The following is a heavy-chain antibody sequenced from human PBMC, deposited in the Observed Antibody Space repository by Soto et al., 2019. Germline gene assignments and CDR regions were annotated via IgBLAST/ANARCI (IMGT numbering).Heavy chain of an antibody. CDR2: IYYSGST. D-gene: IGHD3-22*01. Sequence: SETLSLTCTVSCGSVSSGSYYWSWTRQPPGKGLEWIGYIYYSGSTNYNPSLKSRVTISVDTSKNQFSLKLSSVTAADTAVYYCASNYYDSSGYYNYWGQGTLVTVSS. CDR1: CGSVSSGSYY. CDR3: ASNYYDSSGYYNY. J-gene: IGHJ4*02. V-gene: IGHV4-61*01.